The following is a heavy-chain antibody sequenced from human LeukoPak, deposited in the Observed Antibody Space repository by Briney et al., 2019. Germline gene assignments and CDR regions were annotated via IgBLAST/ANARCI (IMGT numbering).Heavy chain of an antibody. J-gene: IGHJ4*02. V-gene: IGHV3-9*01. CDR3: ARDDDWNYEDY. CDR1: GFTFDDYA. CDR2: INWNSGDI. Sequence: GRSLRLSCTASGFTFDDYAMHWVRQAPGKGLEWVSGINWNSGDIGYADSVKGRFTISRDNAKNSLYLQLNSLRAEDTAVYYCARDDDWNYEDYWGQGTLVTVSS. D-gene: IGHD1-7*01.